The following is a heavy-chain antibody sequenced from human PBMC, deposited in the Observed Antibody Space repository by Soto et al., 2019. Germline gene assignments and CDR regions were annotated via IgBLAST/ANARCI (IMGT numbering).Heavy chain of an antibody. J-gene: IGHJ4*02. CDR1: GGTFSSYA. CDR3: ARDKSSNYGESFDY. D-gene: IGHD4-4*01. Sequence: SVKVSCKASGGTFSSYAISWVRQAPGQGLEWMGGIIPIFGTANYAQKFQGRVAITADASTSTAYMELSSLRSEDTAVYYCARDKSSNYGESFDYWGQGTLVTVSS. V-gene: IGHV1-69*13. CDR2: IIPIFGTA.